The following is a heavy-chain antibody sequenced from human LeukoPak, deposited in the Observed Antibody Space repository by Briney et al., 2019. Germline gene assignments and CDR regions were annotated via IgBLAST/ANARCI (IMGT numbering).Heavy chain of an antibody. V-gene: IGHV4-59*01. CDR2: MHYSVST. D-gene: IGHD1-26*01. CDR3: ARVNKIWEYFDY. J-gene: IGHJ4*02. Sequence: SETLSLTCSVSGGSISSYYWSWIRQPPGKGLEWIGYMHYSVSTNYNPSLKSRVTISLNTSKNQFSLKLSSVTAADTAVYYCARVNKIWEYFDYWGRGTLVTVSS. CDR1: GGSISSYY.